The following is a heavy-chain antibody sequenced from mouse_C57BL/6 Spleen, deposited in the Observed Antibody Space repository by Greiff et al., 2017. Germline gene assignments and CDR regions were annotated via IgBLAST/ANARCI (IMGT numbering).Heavy chain of an antibody. CDR3: ARRRNSSGYYAMDY. CDR2: IDPSDSYT. J-gene: IGHJ4*01. V-gene: IGHV1-59*01. CDR1: GYTFTSYW. D-gene: IGHD3-1*01. Sequence: QVQLKQPGAELVRPGTSVKLSCKASGYTFTSYWMHWVKQRPGQGLEWIGVIDPSDSYTNYNQKFKGKATLTVDTSSSTAYMQLSSLTSEDSAVYYCARRRNSSGYYAMDYWGQGTSVTVSS.